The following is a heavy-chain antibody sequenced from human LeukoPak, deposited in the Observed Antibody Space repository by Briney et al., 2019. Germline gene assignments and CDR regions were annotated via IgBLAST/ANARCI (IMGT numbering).Heavy chain of an antibody. V-gene: IGHV3-66*01. CDR1: GFTVSSNY. Sequence: PGGSLRLSCAASGFTVSSNYMSWVRQAPGKGLEWVSVIYSGGSTYYADSVKDRFTISGDNSKNTLYLQMNSLRAEDTAVYYCARDFPAYDSSGYYFDYWGQGTLVTVSS. CDR2: IYSGGST. D-gene: IGHD3-22*01. CDR3: ARDFPAYDSSGYYFDY. J-gene: IGHJ4*02.